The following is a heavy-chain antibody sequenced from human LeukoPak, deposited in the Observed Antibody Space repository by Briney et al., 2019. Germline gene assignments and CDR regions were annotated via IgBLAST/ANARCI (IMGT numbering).Heavy chain of an antibody. CDR3: ARDYGPYPGCSWFDS. D-gene: IGHD2-21*01. V-gene: IGHV1-2*06. Sequence: GASVKVSCKASGYTFTGYYIHWVRQAPGQGLEWMGRINCNGGGTSYAQKFQGRVTMTRDTSISTAYMELDRLTSDDTAVYYCARDYGPYPGCSWFDSWGQGTLVTVSS. CDR1: GYTFTGYY. CDR2: INCNGGGT. J-gene: IGHJ5*01.